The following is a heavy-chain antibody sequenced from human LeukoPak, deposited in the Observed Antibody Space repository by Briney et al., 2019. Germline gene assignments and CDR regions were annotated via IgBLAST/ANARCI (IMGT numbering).Heavy chain of an antibody. V-gene: IGHV4-4*09. CDR1: GGSISGYY. CDR2: IYPRGST. CDR3: ARFSPRAMGNYFDF. J-gene: IGHJ4*02. D-gene: IGHD7-27*01. Sequence: SETLSLTCTVSGGSISGYYWSWIRQSPGKGLEWIGYIYPRGSTYYNPSLKSRVTMSLDRSANQFSLNLSSVTAADTAVYYCARFSPRAMGNYFDFWGQGTLVTVSS.